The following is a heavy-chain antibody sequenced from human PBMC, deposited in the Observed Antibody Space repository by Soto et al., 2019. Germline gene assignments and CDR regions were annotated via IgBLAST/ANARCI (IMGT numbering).Heavy chain of an antibody. CDR1: GYTFTSYD. V-gene: IGHV1-8*01. CDR3: ARVPSHCSSTSCYVSH. CDR2: MNPNSGHT. J-gene: IGHJ4*01. Sequence: ASVKVSCKASGYTFTSYDINWVRQATGQGLEWMGWMNPNSGHTGYAQKFQGRVTMTSDTSISTAYMELSSLTSEDTAVYYCARVPSHCSSTSCYVSHWGQEPWSPSPQ. D-gene: IGHD2-2*01.